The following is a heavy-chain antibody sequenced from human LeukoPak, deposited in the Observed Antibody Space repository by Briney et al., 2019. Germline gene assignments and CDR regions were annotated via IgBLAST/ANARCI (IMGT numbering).Heavy chain of an antibody. CDR1: GFTFSSYW. CDR2: IRQDGSEK. Sequence: PGGSLRLSCAASGFTFSSYWMSWVRQAPGNGLEWVANIRQDGSEKYYVDSVKGRFTISRDNAKNSLYLQMNSLRAEDTAVYYCASFQTYDSSGYYGGYYFDYWGQGTLVTVSS. V-gene: IGHV3-7*01. D-gene: IGHD3-22*01. CDR3: ASFQTYDSSGYYGGYYFDY. J-gene: IGHJ4*02.